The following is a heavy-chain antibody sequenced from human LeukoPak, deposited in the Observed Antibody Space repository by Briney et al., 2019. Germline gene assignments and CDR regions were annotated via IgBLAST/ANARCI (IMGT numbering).Heavy chain of an antibody. D-gene: IGHD2-2*01. CDR1: GYTFTCYY. J-gene: IGHJ4*02. V-gene: IGHV1-2*06. CDR3: AREGYCSSTSCSYYFDY. Sequence: ASVKVSCKASGYTFTCYYMHWVRQAPGQGLEWMGRINPNSGGTNYAQKFQGRVTMTRDTSISTAYMELSRLRSDDTAVYYCAREGYCSSTSCSYYFDYWGQGTLVTVSS. CDR2: INPNSGGT.